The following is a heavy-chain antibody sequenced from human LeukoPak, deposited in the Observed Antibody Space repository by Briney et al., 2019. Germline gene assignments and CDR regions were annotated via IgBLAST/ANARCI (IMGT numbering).Heavy chain of an antibody. D-gene: IGHD3-10*01. Sequence: SVKVSCKASGGTFSSYAISWVRQAPGQGLEWMGRIIPILGIANYAQKFQGRVTITADKSTSTAYMELSSLRSEDTAVYYCARDGGLLWFGELNYWGQGTLVTVSS. CDR1: GGTFSSYA. V-gene: IGHV1-69*04. CDR3: ARDGGLLWFGELNY. CDR2: IIPILGIA. J-gene: IGHJ4*02.